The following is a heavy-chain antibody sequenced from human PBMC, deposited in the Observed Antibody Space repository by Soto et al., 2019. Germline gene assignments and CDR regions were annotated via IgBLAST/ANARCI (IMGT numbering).Heavy chain of an antibody. Sequence: ASVKVSCKASGYTFTSYAMHWVRQAPGQRLEWMGWINAGNGNTKYSQKFQGRVTITRDTSASTAYMELSSLRSEDTAVYYCALLEWELVSGYYYYGMDVWGQGTTVTVPS. CDR3: ALLEWELVSGYYYYGMDV. J-gene: IGHJ6*02. V-gene: IGHV1-3*01. D-gene: IGHD1-26*01. CDR1: GYTFTSYA. CDR2: INAGNGNT.